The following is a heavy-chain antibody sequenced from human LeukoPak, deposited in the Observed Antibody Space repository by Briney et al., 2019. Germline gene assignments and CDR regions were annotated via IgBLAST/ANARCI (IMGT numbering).Heavy chain of an antibody. J-gene: IGHJ4*02. CDR3: ARGTLWFGLGHLDY. CDR2: ISYDGSNK. Sequence: GRSLRLSCAASGFTFSSYAMHWVHQAPGKGLEWVAVISYDGSNKYYADSVKGRFTISRDNSKNTLYLQMNSLRAEDTAVYYCARGTLWFGLGHLDYWGQGTLVTVSS. D-gene: IGHD3-10*01. V-gene: IGHV3-30*04. CDR1: GFTFSSYA.